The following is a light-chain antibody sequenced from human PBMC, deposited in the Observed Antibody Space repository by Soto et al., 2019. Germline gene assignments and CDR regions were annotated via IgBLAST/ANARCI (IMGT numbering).Light chain of an antibody. V-gene: IGKV3-20*01. CDR2: GAS. J-gene: IGKJ1*01. CDR3: QQFDSSPPT. CDR1: QTVSRTY. Sequence: EIVLTQSPGTLSLSPGERATLSCRASQTVSRTYLAWYQQKPGQAPRLLLYGASNRATGIPDRFSGSGSGTDFTLTISRLEPEDFAVYYRQQFDSSPPTFGQGTKVEIK.